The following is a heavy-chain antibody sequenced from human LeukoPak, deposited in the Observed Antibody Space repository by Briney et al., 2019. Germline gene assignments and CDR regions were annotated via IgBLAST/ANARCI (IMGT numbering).Heavy chain of an antibody. V-gene: IGHV3-23*01. J-gene: IGHJ4*02. CDR2: ISCSGGST. CDR1: GFTFSSYA. D-gene: IGHD3-22*01. CDR3: AKDPQDFYGSSGYRPERY. Sequence: GGSLRLSCAASGFTFSSYAMSWVRQAPGKGLEWVSAISCSGGSTYYADSVKGRFTISRDNSKNTLYLQMNSLRAEDTAVYYCAKDPQDFYGSSGYRPERYWGQGTLVTVSS.